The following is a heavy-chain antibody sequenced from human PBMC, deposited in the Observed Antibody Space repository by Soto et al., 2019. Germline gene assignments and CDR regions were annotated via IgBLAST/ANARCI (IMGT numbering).Heavy chain of an antibody. J-gene: IGHJ6*03. V-gene: IGHV4-4*02. D-gene: IGHD3-3*01. CDR2: IYHSGST. CDR3: ERAIPIFGDVGRFDYYYYMDV. Sequence: QVQLQESGPGLVKPSGTLSLTCAVSSGSISSSNWWSWVRQPPGKGLEWIGEIYHSGSTNYNPSLKSRVTISVDKSKNQFSLKLSSVTAADTAVYYCERAIPIFGDVGRFDYYYYMDVWGKGTTVTVSS. CDR1: SGSISSSNW.